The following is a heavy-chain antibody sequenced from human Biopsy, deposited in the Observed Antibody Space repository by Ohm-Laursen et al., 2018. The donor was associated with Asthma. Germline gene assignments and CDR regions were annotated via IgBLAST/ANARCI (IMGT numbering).Heavy chain of an antibody. Sequence: SETLSLTCTVSPGSINDYYWNWIRQFPGKGLEWIGYVHSSGSTRFNPSLKSRVTVSVDTSVDQVPLKLSSVSAADTAIYYCARATSTWSQSGPHFFDHWGPGTLVTVSS. J-gene: IGHJ5*02. CDR2: VHSSGST. D-gene: IGHD6-13*01. CDR3: ARATSTWSQSGPHFFDH. CDR1: PGSINDYY. V-gene: IGHV4-59*01.